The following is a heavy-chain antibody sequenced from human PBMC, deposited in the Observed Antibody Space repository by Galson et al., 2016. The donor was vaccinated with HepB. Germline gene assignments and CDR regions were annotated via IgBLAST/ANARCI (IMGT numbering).Heavy chain of an antibody. CDR3: ARSFQAYYFDY. J-gene: IGHJ4*02. V-gene: IGHV5-51*01. Sequence: QSGAEVKKPGESLKISCKGSGYRFSSYYIAWVRQMPGKGLEWTGIIYPGDSDTRYSPSFQGQVTISADKSITTAYLQWSSLKASDTAIYYCARSFQAYYFDYWGQGALVTVSS. CDR2: IYPGDSDT. CDR1: GYRFSSYY.